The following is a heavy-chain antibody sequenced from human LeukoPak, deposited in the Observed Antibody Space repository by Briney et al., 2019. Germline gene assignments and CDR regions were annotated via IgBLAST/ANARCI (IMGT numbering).Heavy chain of an antibody. CDR3: GKDLTHGDGRWEFDV. Sequence: KAGGPLRLSCVVSGFSVGYYATAWVRQAPGKGLEWVSGIYGSGTGTFYTDAVKGRFTISKDNSKNILYLQMNSLRVEDTAIYRCGKDLTHGDGRWEFDVWGQGTLVTVSS. CDR2: IYGSGTGT. V-gene: IGHV3-23*01. CDR1: GFSVGYYA. J-gene: IGHJ5*02. D-gene: IGHD2-8*01.